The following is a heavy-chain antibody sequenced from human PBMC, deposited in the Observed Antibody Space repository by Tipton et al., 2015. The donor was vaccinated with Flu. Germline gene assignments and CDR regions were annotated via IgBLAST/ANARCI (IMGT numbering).Heavy chain of an antibody. Sequence: TLSLTCTVSGVSISSGDYWSWIRQHPEKGLEWIGYIYYSGSTHYNPSLKSRTIISVDTSKNQFSLNLSSVTAADTAVYYCARLATVIMVVPSANYGLDVWGHGTTVIVSS. CDR2: IYYSGST. CDR1: GVSISSGDY. CDR3: ARLATVIMVVPSANYGLDV. V-gene: IGHV4-31*03. D-gene: IGHD2-2*01. J-gene: IGHJ6*02.